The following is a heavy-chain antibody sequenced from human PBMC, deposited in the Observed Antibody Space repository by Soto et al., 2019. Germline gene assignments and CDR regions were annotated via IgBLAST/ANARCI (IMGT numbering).Heavy chain of an antibody. CDR1: GYSFTSYW. Sequence: GKSLKISCKGSGYSFTSYWISWVRQMPGKGLEWMGRIDPSDSYTNYSPSFQGHVTISADKSISTAYLQWSSLKASDTAMYYCARRQLTPGYYYGMDVWGQGTTVTVSS. V-gene: IGHV5-10-1*01. J-gene: IGHJ6*02. CDR3: ARRQLTPGYYYGMDV. CDR2: IDPSDSYT. D-gene: IGHD6-6*01.